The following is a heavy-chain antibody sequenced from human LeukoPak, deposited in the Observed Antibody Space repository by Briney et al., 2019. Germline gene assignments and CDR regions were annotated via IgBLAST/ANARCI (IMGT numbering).Heavy chain of an antibody. CDR1: GFTFSSYA. V-gene: IGHV3-48*04. CDR2: ISSSGTTI. J-gene: IGHJ4*02. CDR3: ARGPSGYHNT. D-gene: IGHD5-12*01. Sequence: GGSLRLSCAASGFTFSSYAMNWVRQAPGKGLEWVSYISSSGTTIYYADSVKGRFTISRDNAKNSLYLQMNSVRAEDTAVYYCARGPSGYHNTGGQGTLVTVSS.